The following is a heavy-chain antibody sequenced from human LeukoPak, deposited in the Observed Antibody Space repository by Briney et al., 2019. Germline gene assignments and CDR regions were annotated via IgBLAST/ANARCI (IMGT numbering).Heavy chain of an antibody. D-gene: IGHD3-22*01. J-gene: IGHJ4*02. V-gene: IGHV4-61*02. CDR1: AGSISSGSYY. Sequence: PSETLSLTCTVSAGSISSGSYYWSWIRQPAGKGLEWIGRISTSGGTSYNPSLKSRVTISLDTSKNQFSLKLSSVTAADTAVYYCARDTYHSSGYYLDYWGQGTLVTVSS. CDR2: ISTSGGT. CDR3: ARDTYHSSGYYLDY.